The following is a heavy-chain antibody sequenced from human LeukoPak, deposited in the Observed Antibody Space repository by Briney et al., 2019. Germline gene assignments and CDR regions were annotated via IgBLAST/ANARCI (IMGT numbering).Heavy chain of an antibody. J-gene: IGHJ4*02. CDR3: ARRAPSHDFDD. CDR2: ISSSGSTM. CDR1: GFTFSSYE. Sequence: GGSLRLPCAASGFTFSSYEMNWVRQAPGKGLEWVSYISSSGSTMYYADSVKGRFTISRDNAKNSLYLQMNSLRVEDTAVYYCARRAPSHDFDDWGQGTLVTVSS. V-gene: IGHV3-48*03.